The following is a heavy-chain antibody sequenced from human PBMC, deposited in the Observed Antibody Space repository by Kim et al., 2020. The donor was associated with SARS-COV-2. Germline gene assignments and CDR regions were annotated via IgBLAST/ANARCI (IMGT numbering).Heavy chain of an antibody. CDR3: ARREEYCGGDCYSSFDY. J-gene: IGHJ4*02. V-gene: IGHV1-69*01. Sequence: FQGRVTITADESTSTAYMELSSLRSEDTAVYYCARREEYCGGDCYSSFDYWGQGTLVTVSS. D-gene: IGHD2-21*02.